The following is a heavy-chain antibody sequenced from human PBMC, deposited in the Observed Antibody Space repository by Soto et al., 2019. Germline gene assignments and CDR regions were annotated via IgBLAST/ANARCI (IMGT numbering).Heavy chain of an antibody. V-gene: IGHV4-59*01. CDR1: EGTISSYC. D-gene: IGHD3-10*01. Sequence: LEILCVRRSVSEGTISSYCCSWIRQTTGKGLEWIGYIYYSGSTNYNPSLKSRVTISVDTSKNQFSLKLSSVTAADTAVYFCARESREFSSSGGLDVWGQGTTVTVSS. CDR2: IYYSGST. J-gene: IGHJ6*02. CDR3: ARESREFSSSGGLDV.